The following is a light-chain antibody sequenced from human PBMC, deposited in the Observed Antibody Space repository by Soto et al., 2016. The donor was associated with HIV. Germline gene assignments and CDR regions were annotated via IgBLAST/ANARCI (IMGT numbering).Light chain of an antibody. V-gene: IGLV3-1*01. CDR1: KLGDKY. Sequence: SYELTQPPSVSVSPGQTASITCSGDKLGDKYVCWYQQKPGQSPLLVIYQDNKRPSGIPERFSGSNSGNTATLTISETQAMDEADYYCQAWDSSTARVVFGGGTKLTVL. CDR2: QDN. CDR3: QAWDSSTARVV. J-gene: IGLJ2*01.